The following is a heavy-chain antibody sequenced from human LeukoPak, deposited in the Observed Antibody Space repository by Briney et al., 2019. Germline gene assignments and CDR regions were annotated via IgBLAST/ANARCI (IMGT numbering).Heavy chain of an antibody. D-gene: IGHD5-18*01. Sequence: SETLSLTCTVSGGSISSYYWSWIRQPPGKGLEWIGYVYYSGRTNYNPSLKSRVTISVDTSKNQFSLKLSSVTAADTAVYYCARGKTAMVTDYWGQGTLVTVSS. CDR3: ARGKTAMVTDY. V-gene: IGHV4-59*08. CDR2: VYYSGRT. J-gene: IGHJ4*02. CDR1: GGSISSYY.